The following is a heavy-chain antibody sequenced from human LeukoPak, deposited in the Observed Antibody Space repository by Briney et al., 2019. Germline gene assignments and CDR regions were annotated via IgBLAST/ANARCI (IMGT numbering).Heavy chain of an antibody. CDR2: IYYSGST. D-gene: IGHD6-19*01. V-gene: IGHV4-31*03. CDR1: GGSISSGGYY. CDR3: ARERYSSGWYYNWFDP. Sequence: PSQTLSLTCTVSGGSISSGGYYWSWIRQHPGKGLEWIGYIYYSGSTYYNPSLKSRVTISVDTSKNQFSLKLSSVTAADTAVYYCARERYSSGWYYNWFDPWGQGTLVTVPS. J-gene: IGHJ5*02.